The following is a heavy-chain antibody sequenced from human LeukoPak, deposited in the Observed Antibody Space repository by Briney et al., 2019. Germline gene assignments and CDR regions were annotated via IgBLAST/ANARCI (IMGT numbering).Heavy chain of an antibody. J-gene: IGHJ4*02. V-gene: IGHV3-23*01. CDR3: AKGVVVVPAAILFDY. Sequence: TGGSLRLSCAASGFTFSSYAMSWVRQAPGKGLEWVSAISGSGGSTYYADSVKGRFTISRDNSKNTLYLQMNSLRAEDTAVYYCAKGVVVVPAAILFDYWGQGTLVTVYS. CDR1: GFTFSSYA. D-gene: IGHD2-2*02. CDR2: ISGSGGST.